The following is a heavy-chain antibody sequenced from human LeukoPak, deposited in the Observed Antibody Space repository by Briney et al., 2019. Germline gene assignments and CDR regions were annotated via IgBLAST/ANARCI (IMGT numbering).Heavy chain of an antibody. Sequence: PGGSLRLSCVVSGFTFTNDYMSWVRQAPGKGLEWVSAISGSGDSTYYADSVKGRFTISRDNSKNTLYLQMNSLRAEDTAVYYCAKNHPVVRGVTYRTYEGYYFDYWGQGTLVTVSS. J-gene: IGHJ4*02. V-gene: IGHV3-23*01. CDR2: ISGSGDST. CDR3: AKNHPVVRGVTYRTYEGYYFDY. CDR1: GFTFTNDY. D-gene: IGHD3-10*01.